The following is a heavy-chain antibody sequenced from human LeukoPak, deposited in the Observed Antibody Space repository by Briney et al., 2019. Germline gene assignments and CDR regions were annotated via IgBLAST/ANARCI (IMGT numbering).Heavy chain of an antibody. CDR3: AKDRDWAFDY. D-gene: IGHD3/OR15-3a*01. CDR1: GFTFTNFG. CDR2: INYLGSTR. V-gene: IGHV3-30*02. Sequence: GGSLRLTCAASGFTFTNFGMHWVRQAPGKGLEWVEFINYLGSTRFYADSVKGRFTVSRDDSMSTLYLQMNSLRPEDMAVYYCAKDRDWAFDYWGQGTLVTVSS. J-gene: IGHJ4*02.